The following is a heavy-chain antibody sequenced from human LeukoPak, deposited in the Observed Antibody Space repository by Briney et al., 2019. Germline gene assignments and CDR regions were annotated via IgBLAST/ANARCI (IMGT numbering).Heavy chain of an antibody. V-gene: IGHV1-69*06. Sequence: GASVKVSCKASGGTFSSYAISWVRQAPGQGLEWMGGIIPIFGTANYAQKFQGRVTITADKSTSTAYMELSSLRSEDTAVYYCATGSEWPAYCFDYWGQGTLVTVSS. CDR2: IIPIFGTA. CDR3: ATGSEWPAYCFDY. CDR1: GGTFSSYA. D-gene: IGHD3-3*01. J-gene: IGHJ4*02.